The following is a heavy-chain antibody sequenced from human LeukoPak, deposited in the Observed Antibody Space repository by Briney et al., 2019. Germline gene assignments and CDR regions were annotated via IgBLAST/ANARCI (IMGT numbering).Heavy chain of an antibody. CDR3: ARVSGVIQIWPQPFGDGMDV. J-gene: IGHJ6*02. V-gene: IGHV3-23*01. D-gene: IGHD5-18*01. Sequence: PGGSLRLSCVASRFTFSSYVMGWVCQAPGKGLECVSPISGSGHKSYYADSVKGRFTVSRDNSRNTLFLQMNSLRAEDTAVYYCARVSGVIQIWPQPFGDGMDVWGQGTTVTVSS. CDR1: RFTFSSYV. CDR2: ISGSGHKS.